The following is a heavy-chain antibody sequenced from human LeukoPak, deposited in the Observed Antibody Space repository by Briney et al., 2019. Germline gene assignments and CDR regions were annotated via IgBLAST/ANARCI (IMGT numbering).Heavy chain of an antibody. V-gene: IGHV4-38-2*02. CDR1: GYSISSGYY. J-gene: IGHJ4*02. Sequence: KASETLSLTCTVSGYSISSGYYWSWIRQPPGKGLEWIGEINHSGSTNYNPSLKSRVTISVDTSKNQFSLKLSSVTAADTAVYYCARRLEYSSGWYSRPYLYWGQGTLVTVSS. CDR3: ARRLEYSSGWYSRPYLY. CDR2: INHSGST. D-gene: IGHD6-19*01.